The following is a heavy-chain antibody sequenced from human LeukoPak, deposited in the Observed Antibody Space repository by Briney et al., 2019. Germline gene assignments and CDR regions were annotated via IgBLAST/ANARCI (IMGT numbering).Heavy chain of an antibody. V-gene: IGHV1-69*13. CDR1: GGTFSSYA. D-gene: IGHD2-21*02. J-gene: IGHJ5*02. CDR2: IIPIFGTA. Sequence: GASVKVSCKASGGTFSSYAISWVRQAPGEGLEWMGGIIPIFGTANYAQKFQGRVTITADESTSTAYMELSSLRSEDTAVYYCVPFVWLSGTADSPWGQGTLVTVSS. CDR3: VPFVWLSGTADSP.